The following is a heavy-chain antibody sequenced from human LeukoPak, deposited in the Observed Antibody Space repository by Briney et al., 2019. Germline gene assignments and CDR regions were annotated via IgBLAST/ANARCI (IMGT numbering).Heavy chain of an antibody. CDR3: ARERWLQQFDY. D-gene: IGHD5-24*01. CDR2: IKQDGSEK. CDR1: GFTFSDYY. Sequence: PGGSLRLSCAASGFTFSDYYMSWVRQAPGKGLEWVANIKQDGSEKYYVDSVKGRFTISRDNAKNSLYLQMNSLRAEDTAVYYCARERWLQQFDYWGQGTLVTVSS. J-gene: IGHJ4*02. V-gene: IGHV3-7*01.